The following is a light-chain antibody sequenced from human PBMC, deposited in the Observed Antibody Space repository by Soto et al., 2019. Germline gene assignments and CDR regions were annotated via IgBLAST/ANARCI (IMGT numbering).Light chain of an antibody. V-gene: IGKV3-15*01. CDR2: GSS. J-gene: IGKJ1*01. CDR3: QQLDSYPRT. CDR1: QSVSSN. Sequence: EIVITQSPATLSVSPGERSTLSCMASQSVSSNLAWYQQKPGQAPRLLIYGSSTRATGIPARFSGSGSGKDFNLTIGSLQPEDFATYYCQQLDSYPRTFGHGTKVEIK.